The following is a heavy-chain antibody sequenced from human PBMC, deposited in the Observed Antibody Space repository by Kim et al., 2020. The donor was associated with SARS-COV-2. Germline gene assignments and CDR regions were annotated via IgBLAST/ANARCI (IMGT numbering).Heavy chain of an antibody. CDR1: GGSISSYY. CDR3: ARGGLGYCSGGSCYSLAEYFQH. V-gene: IGHV4-59*01. Sequence: SETLSLTCTVSGGSISSYYWSWIRQPPGKGLEWIGYIYYSGSTNYNPSFKSRVTISVDTSKNQFSLKLSSVTAADTAVYYCARGGLGYCSGGSCYSLAEYFQHWGQGTLVTVSS. D-gene: IGHD2-15*01. J-gene: IGHJ1*01. CDR2: IYYSGST.